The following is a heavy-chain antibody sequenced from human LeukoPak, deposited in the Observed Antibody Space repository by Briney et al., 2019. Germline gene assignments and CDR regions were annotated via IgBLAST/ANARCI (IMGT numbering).Heavy chain of an antibody. D-gene: IGHD6-19*01. J-gene: IGHJ6*02. V-gene: IGHV1-46*01. CDR3: ARDLWAGTYFYGMDV. CDR1: GYTFTNYF. Sequence: ASVKVSCKASGYTFTNYFTHWVRHAPGQGLEWMGAINHDGGGTSYAQRFQGKITLTSDASTSTVYMDLSSLRPHDTAVYYCARDLWAGTYFYGMDVWGQGTTVTVPS. CDR2: INHDGGGT.